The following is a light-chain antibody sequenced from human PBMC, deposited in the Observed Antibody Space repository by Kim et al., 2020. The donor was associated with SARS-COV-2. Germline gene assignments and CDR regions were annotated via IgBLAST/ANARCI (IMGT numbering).Light chain of an antibody. CDR3: QVWENFGDYYV. J-gene: IGLJ1*01. Sequence: PGPTPPLTDWRNDIGSKSVDWYQQKPGQAPVFVIYYDSDRPSGIPERFSGSNSGNSATLTISRVEAGDEADYFCQVWENFGDYYVFGTGTKVTVL. V-gene: IGLV3-21*01. CDR2: YDS. CDR1: DIGSKS.